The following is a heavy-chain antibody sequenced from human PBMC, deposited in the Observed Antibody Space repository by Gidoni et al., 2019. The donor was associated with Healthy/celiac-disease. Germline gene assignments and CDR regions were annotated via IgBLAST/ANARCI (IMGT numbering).Heavy chain of an antibody. Sequence: EVQLVESGEGLVQPGGSLRLSCAASGFTFSSYAMHWVRQAPGKGLEYVSAISSNGGSTYYADSVKGRFTISRDNSKNTLYLQMGSLRAEDMAVYYCARGSDYYDSSGYYYAEYSQHWGQGTLVTVSS. D-gene: IGHD3-22*01. CDR1: GFTFSSYA. CDR3: ARGSDYYDSSGYYYAEYSQH. J-gene: IGHJ1*01. V-gene: IGHV3-64*02. CDR2: ISSNGGST.